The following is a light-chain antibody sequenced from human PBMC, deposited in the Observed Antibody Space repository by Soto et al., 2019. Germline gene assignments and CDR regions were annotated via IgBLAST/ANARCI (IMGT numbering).Light chain of an antibody. Sequence: EIVLTQSPGTLSLSPGERATLSCRASHSVSSSYLAWYQQKPGQAPRLLIYGASSRATGIPDRFSGSGSGTDFTLTISSLEPEDFAVYYCQQDGSSPPYTFGQGTKLEIK. CDR1: HSVSSSY. J-gene: IGKJ2*01. CDR3: QQDGSSPPYT. CDR2: GAS. V-gene: IGKV3-20*01.